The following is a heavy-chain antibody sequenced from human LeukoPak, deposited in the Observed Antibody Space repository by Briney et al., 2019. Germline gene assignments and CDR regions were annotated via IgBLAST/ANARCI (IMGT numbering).Heavy chain of an antibody. J-gene: IGHJ6*02. CDR2: INHSGST. CDR3: ARGRRLYCSSTSCPHKYYYYYGMDV. CDR1: GGSFSGYY. Sequence: SETLSLTCAVYGGSFSGYYWSWIRQPPGKGLEWIGEINHSGSTNYNPSLKSRVTISVDTSKNQFSLKLCSVTAADTAVYYCARGRRLYCSSTSCPHKYYYYYGMDVWGQGTTVTVSS. D-gene: IGHD2-2*01. V-gene: IGHV4-34*01.